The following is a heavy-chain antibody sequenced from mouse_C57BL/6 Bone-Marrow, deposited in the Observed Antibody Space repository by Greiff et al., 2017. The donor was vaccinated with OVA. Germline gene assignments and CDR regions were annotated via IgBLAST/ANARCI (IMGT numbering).Heavy chain of an antibody. CDR3: TKGYSNYYAMDY. J-gene: IGHJ4*01. V-gene: IGHV1-15*01. CDR1: GYTFTDYE. D-gene: IGHD2-5*01. CDR2: IDPETGGT. Sequence: QVQLKQSGAELVRPGASVTLSCKASGYTFTDYEMHWVKQTPVHGLEWIGAIDPETGGTAYNQKFKGKAILTVDKSSSTAYMELRSLTSEDSAVYDCTKGYSNYYAMDYWGQGTSVTVSS.